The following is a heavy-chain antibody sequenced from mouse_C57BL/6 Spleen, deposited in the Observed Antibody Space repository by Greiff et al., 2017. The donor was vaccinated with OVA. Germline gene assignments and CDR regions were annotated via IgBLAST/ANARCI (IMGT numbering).Heavy chain of an antibody. CDR2: IHPNSGST. Sequence: QVQLQQPGAELVKPGASVKLSCKASGYTFTSYWMHWVKQRPGQGLEWIGMIHPNSGSTNYNEKFKSKATLTVDKSPSTAYMQLSSLTSEDSAVYYCARGVTTVVAPYWYFDVWGTGTTVTVSS. CDR1: GYTFTSYW. V-gene: IGHV1-64*01. J-gene: IGHJ1*03. CDR3: ARGVTTVVAPYWYFDV. D-gene: IGHD1-1*01.